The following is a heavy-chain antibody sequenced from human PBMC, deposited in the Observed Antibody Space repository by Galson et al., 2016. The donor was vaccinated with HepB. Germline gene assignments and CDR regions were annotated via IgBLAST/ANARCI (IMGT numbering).Heavy chain of an antibody. CDR2: IIPVFGTA. CDR3: AREVTHSSSWFDP. V-gene: IGHV1-69*06. J-gene: IGHJ5*02. CDR1: GGTFSIYA. Sequence: SVKVSCKASGGTFSIYAVSWVRQAPGQGLEWMGGIIPVFGTANYAQKFQGRVTITADKSTSTAYMDLSSLRSEDTAVYYRAREVTHSSSWFDPWGQGTLVTVSS. D-gene: IGHD6-13*01.